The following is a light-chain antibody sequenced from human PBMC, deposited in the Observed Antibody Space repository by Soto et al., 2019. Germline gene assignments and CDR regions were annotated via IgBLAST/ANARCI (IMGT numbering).Light chain of an antibody. CDR1: QSVNTKY. V-gene: IGKV3-20*01. J-gene: IGKJ3*01. CDR2: GVS. Sequence: CPGGSTNRYGRAIQSVNTKYLAWYQQKPGQAPRLLIYGVSSRATGIPDRFSGSVSRTDFILTISRVEPADFAVYYCQQCGSSPAVTYGPGTKVDIK. CDR3: QQCGSSPAVT.